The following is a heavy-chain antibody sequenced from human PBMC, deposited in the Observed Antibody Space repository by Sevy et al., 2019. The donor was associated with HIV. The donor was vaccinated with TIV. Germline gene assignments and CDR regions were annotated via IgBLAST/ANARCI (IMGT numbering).Heavy chain of an antibody. J-gene: IGHJ3*02. Sequence: GESLKISCKGSGYSFTSYWIGWVRQMPGKGLEWMGIIYPGDFDNRYSPSFQVQVTISADKSISTAYLQWTSRKASDTAMYYCARLEYYYDSSGYHTGAFDIWGQGTMVTVS. CDR1: GYSFTSYW. V-gene: IGHV5-51*01. CDR3: ARLEYYYDSSGYHTGAFDI. D-gene: IGHD3-22*01. CDR2: IYPGDFDN.